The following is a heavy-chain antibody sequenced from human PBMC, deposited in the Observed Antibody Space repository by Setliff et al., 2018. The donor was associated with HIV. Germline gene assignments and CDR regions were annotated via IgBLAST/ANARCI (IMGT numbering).Heavy chain of an antibody. Sequence: SETLSLTCTVSGGSISSSSYYWGCIRQPPGKGLEWIGSIYYTGSANYNPSLKSRVTMSVDTSKNQFSLKLKSVTAADTAVYYCARWHPPYGFWEEDYWGQGTLVTVSS. CDR1: GGSISSSSYY. CDR3: ARWHPPYGFWEEDY. CDR2: IYYTGSA. D-gene: IGHD3-10*01. J-gene: IGHJ4*02. V-gene: IGHV4-39*01.